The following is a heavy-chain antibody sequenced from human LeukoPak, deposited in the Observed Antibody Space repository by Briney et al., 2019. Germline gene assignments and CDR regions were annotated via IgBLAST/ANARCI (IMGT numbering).Heavy chain of an antibody. CDR1: GFTFSSYA. Sequence: GGSLRLSCAASGFTFSSYAMHWVRQAPGKGLEWVAVISYDGSNKYYADSVKGRFTISRDNSKNTLYLQMNSLRAEDTAVYYCAKDARPQRITMFYGDYWGQGTLVTVSS. CDR3: AKDARPQRITMFYGDY. V-gene: IGHV3-30-3*01. D-gene: IGHD3-10*02. CDR2: ISYDGSNK. J-gene: IGHJ4*02.